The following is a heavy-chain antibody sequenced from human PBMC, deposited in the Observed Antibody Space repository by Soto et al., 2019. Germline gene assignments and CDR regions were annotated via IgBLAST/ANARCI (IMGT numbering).Heavy chain of an antibody. J-gene: IGHJ3*01. D-gene: IGHD4-17*01. CDR3: ARDGLLNYGANSV. CDR1: GGTFSSYA. CDR2: IIPIFGTA. Sequence: SVKVSCKASGGTFSSYAISWVRQAPGQGLEWMGGIIPIFGTANYAQKFQGRVTITADESTSTAYMELSSLRSEGTAVYYCARDGLLNYGANSVWGQGTMVTVSS. V-gene: IGHV1-69*13.